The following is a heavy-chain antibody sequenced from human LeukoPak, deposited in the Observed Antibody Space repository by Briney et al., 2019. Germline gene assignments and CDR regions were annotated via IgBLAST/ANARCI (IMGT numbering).Heavy chain of an antibody. CDR1: GGTFSSYA. D-gene: IGHD3-10*01. Sequence: SVKVSCKASGGTFSSYAISWVRQAPGQGLEWMGGIIPIFGTANYAQKFQGRVTITADESTSTAYMELSSLRSENTAVYYCAREIGFGELFPGYWGQGTLVTVSS. CDR3: AREIGFGELFPGY. J-gene: IGHJ4*02. CDR2: IIPIFGTA. V-gene: IGHV1-69*13.